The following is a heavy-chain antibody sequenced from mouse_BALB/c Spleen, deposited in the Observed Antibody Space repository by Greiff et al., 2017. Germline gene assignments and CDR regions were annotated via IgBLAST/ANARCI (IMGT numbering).Heavy chain of an antibody. CDR1: GFTFTDYY. Sequence: EVKLVESGGGLVQPGGSLRLSCATSGFTFTDYYMSWVRQPPGKALEWLGFIRNKANGYTTEYSASVKGRFTISRDNSQSILYLQMNTLRAEDSATYYWARDTWVAYWGQGTLVTVSA. CDR3: ARDTWVAY. V-gene: IGHV7-3*02. CDR2: IRNKANGYTT. J-gene: IGHJ3*01.